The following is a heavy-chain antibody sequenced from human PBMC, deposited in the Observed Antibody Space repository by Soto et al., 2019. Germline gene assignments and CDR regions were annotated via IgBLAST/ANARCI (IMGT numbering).Heavy chain of an antibody. CDR3: ARVGAAGYYYDSSAYS. J-gene: IGHJ4*02. CDR1: GASISSTSHY. V-gene: IGHV4-31*03. CDR2: IYYSGST. Sequence: SETLSLTCSVSGASISSTSHYWNWIRQHPGKGLEWIGYIYYSGSTSYSPSLRSRVTISVDTPKNQFSLRLTPVTAADTAVYYCARVGAAGYYYDSSAYSWGQGTLVTVSS. D-gene: IGHD3-22*01.